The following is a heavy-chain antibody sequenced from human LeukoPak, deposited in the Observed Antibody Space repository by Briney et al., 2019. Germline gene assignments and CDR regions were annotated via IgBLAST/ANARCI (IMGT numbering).Heavy chain of an antibody. CDR3: AAWTDRGYSY. D-gene: IGHD5-12*01. CDR1: GFTFSRSW. J-gene: IGHJ4*02. Sequence: GGSLRLSCTASGFTFSRSWMNWIRQPRGKGLEWVANINPDGDGMRFVDSVKGRFTKSRDNAQSSLHLQMNSLRVEDTAFYYCAAWTDRGYSYWGQGVLVTVSS. V-gene: IGHV3-7*01. CDR2: INPDGDGM.